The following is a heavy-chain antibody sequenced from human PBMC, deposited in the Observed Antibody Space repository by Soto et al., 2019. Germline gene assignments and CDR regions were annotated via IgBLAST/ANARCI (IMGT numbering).Heavy chain of an antibody. V-gene: IGHV1-2*02. CDR1: GYTFTGYY. D-gene: IGHD6-13*01. Sequence: GASVKVSCKASGYTFTGYYMHWVRQAPGQGLEWMGWINPNSGGTNYAQKFXXXXXMTXXXSISTAYMELSRLRSDDTAVYYCARAAGYSSSLFDYWGQGTLVTVSS. CDR3: ARAAGYSSSLFDY. J-gene: IGHJ4*02. CDR2: INPNSGGT.